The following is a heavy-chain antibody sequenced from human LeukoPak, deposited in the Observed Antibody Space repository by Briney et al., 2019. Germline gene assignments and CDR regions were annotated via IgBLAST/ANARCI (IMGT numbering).Heavy chain of an antibody. J-gene: IGHJ4*02. CDR2: IYYSGST. Sequence: SETLSLTCTVSGGSISSYYWSWIRQPPGKGLEWIGYIYYSGSTNYNPSLKSRVTISVDTSKNQFSLKLSSVTAADTAVYYCARGRLPYYDFWSGYYDYWGQGTLVTVSS. CDR3: ARGRLPYYDFWSGYYDY. CDR1: GGSISSYY. D-gene: IGHD3-3*01. V-gene: IGHV4-59*08.